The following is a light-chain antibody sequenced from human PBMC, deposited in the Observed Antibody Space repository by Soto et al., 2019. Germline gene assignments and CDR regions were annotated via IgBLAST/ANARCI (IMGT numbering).Light chain of an antibody. Sequence: QSVLTQPPSASGTPAQRVTMSCSGSSSNIGSNYVYWYQQLPGTAPKLLIYSNNQRPSGVPDRFSGSKSGTSASLAISGLRSEDEADYYCAAWDDSLSGPVFGGGTQLTVL. CDR3: AAWDDSLSGPV. J-gene: IGLJ3*02. CDR1: SSNIGSNY. V-gene: IGLV1-47*02. CDR2: SNN.